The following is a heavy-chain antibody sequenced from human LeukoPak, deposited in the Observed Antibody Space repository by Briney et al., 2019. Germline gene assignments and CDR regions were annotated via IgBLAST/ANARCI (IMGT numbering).Heavy chain of an antibody. CDR2: ISYDGSNK. J-gene: IGHJ4*02. CDR1: GFTFSSYA. CDR3: ASTYSYGPNFDY. D-gene: IGHD5-18*01. V-gene: IGHV3-30*04. Sequence: GGSLRLSCAASGFTFSSYAMHWVRQAPGKGLEWVAVISYDGSNKYYADSVKGRFTISRDNSKNTLCLQMNSLRAEDTAVYYCASTYSYGPNFDYWGQGTLVTVSS.